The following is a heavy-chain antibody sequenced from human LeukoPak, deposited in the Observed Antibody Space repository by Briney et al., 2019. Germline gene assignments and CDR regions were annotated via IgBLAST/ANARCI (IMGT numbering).Heavy chain of an antibody. CDR3: ARGSSGISILCDP. Sequence: GASVRVSCKASGGTFNSYVISWVRQAPGQGLEWMGGIIPLFDTATYAQKFQDRVTITADTSTSTVYMELSSLRSEDTAVYFCARGSSGISILCDPWGQETRVSVSS. CDR2: IIPLFDTA. CDR1: GGTFNSYV. D-gene: IGHD6-19*01. J-gene: IGHJ5*02. V-gene: IGHV1-69*06.